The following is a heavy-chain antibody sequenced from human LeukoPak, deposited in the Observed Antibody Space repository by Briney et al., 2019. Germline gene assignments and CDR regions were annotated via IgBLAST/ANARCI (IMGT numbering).Heavy chain of an antibody. D-gene: IGHD4-17*01. CDR1: GGSISSYY. CDR2: IYYSGST. V-gene: IGHV4-59*08. Sequence: SETLSLTCTVSGGSISSYYWSWIRQPPGKGLEWIGYIYYSGSTNYNPFLTSRVTISVDTSKNQFSLKLSSVTAADTAVYYCASPRRYTGPYGAFDIWGQGTMVTVSS. CDR3: ASPRRYTGPYGAFDI. J-gene: IGHJ3*02.